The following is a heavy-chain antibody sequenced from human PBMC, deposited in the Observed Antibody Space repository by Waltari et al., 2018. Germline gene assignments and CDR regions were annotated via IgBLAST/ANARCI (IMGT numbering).Heavy chain of an antibody. CDR3: ARGRFGELLFGMDV. D-gene: IGHD3-10*01. Sequence: QVQLQQWGAGLLKPSETLSLTCAVYGGSFSGYYWSWIRQPTGKGLEWIGEINHSGSTNYNPSLKSRVTISVDTSKNQFSLKLSSVTAADTAVYYCARGRFGELLFGMDVWGQGTTVTVSS. CDR1: GGSFSGYY. V-gene: IGHV4-34*01. J-gene: IGHJ6*02. CDR2: INHSGST.